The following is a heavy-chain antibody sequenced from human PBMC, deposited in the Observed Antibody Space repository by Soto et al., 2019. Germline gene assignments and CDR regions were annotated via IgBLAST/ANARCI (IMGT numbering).Heavy chain of an antibody. CDR3: AKGSAHGSHYYFDY. Sequence: GGSLRLSCAASGFTFSSYAMSWVRQAPGKGLEWVSAISGSGGSTYYADSVKGRFTISRDNSKNTLYLQMNSLRAEDTALYYCAKGSAHGSHYYFDYWGQGILVTLAS. J-gene: IGHJ4*02. V-gene: IGHV3-23*01. CDR1: GFTFSSYA. CDR2: ISGSGGST. D-gene: IGHD3-10*01.